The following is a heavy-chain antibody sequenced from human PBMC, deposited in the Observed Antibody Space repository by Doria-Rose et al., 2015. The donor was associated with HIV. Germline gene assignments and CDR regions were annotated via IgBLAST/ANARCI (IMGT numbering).Heavy chain of an antibody. Sequence: SGPVLVKPTETLTLTCTVSGVSLSSPGMGVSWTRQPPGKDLEWLANNFSDDERSYNTSLKSRLSISRGTSKSQVVLTMTDMDPVDTATYYCARIKSSRWYHKYYFDFWGQGTLVIVSA. D-gene: IGHD6-13*01. CDR2: NFSDDER. V-gene: IGHV2-26*01. CDR3: ARIKSSRWYHKYYFDF. CDR1: GVSLSSPGMG. J-gene: IGHJ4*02.